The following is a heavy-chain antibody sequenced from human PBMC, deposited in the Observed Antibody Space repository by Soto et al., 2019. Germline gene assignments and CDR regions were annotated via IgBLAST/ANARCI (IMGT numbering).Heavy chain of an antibody. Sequence: QVQLQESGPGLVKPSQTLSLTCTVSGGSISSGGYYWSWIRQHPGKGLEWIGYIYYSGSTYYNPSLKSRFTIPXXTXKXXSSLKLSSVTAADTAVYYCARATLPLWLRSGWFDPWGQGTLVTVSS. CDR1: GGSISSGGYY. V-gene: IGHV4-31*03. J-gene: IGHJ5*02. CDR2: IYYSGST. CDR3: ARATLPLWLRSGWFDP. D-gene: IGHD5-18*01.